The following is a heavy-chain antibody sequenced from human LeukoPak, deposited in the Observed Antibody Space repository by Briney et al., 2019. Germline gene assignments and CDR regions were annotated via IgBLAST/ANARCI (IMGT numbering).Heavy chain of an antibody. CDR3: ARAGGTNGVDDYMDV. D-gene: IGHD2-8*01. J-gene: IGHJ6*03. V-gene: IGHV1-8*01. CDR2: MNPNSGNT. Sequence: ASVKVSCKASGYTFTSYDINWVRQATGQGLEWMGWMNPNSGNTGYAQKFQGRVTMTRNTSISTTYMELSSLRSEDTAVYYCARAGGTNGVDDYMDVWGKGTTVTVSS. CDR1: GYTFTSYD.